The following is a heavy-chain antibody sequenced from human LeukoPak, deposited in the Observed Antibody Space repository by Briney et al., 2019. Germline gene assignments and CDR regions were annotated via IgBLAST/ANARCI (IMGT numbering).Heavy chain of an antibody. CDR2: INPNSGGT. V-gene: IGHV1-2*02. CDR3: ARDGVVVPAATGYYYGVDV. D-gene: IGHD2-2*01. Sequence: ASVKVSCKASGYTFTGYYMHWVRQAPGQGLEWMGWINPNSGGTNYAQKFQGRVTMTRDTSISTAYMELSRLRSDDTAVYYCARDGVVVPAATGYYYGVDVWGQGTTVTVSS. J-gene: IGHJ6*02. CDR1: GYTFTGYY.